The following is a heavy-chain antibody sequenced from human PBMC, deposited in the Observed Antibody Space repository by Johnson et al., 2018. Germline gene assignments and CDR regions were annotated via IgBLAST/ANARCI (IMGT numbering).Heavy chain of an antibody. V-gene: IGHV3-74*02. CDR3: ARRRSGYDYGEDY. CDR1: GFTSSSYW. CDR2: IKSDESGK. D-gene: IGHD5-12*01. J-gene: IGHJ4*02. Sequence: VQLVQSGGGLVKPGGSLRLSSAASGFTSSSYWMHWVRQAPGKGLVWVSRIKSDESGKSYADSVQGRFNTPRDNAKNPLYLQMKSLRAEDTAVYYCARRRSGYDYGEDYWGQGTLVTVSS.